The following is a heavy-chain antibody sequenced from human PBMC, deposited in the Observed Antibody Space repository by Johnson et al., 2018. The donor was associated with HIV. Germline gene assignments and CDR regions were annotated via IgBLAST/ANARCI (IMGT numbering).Heavy chain of an antibody. Sequence: QVQLVESGGGVVQPGRSLRLSCAASGFTFTTYAMHWVRQAPGKGLEWVAVISYDGSNKYYADSVKGRFTISRDTSKNTLYLQMNSLRAEDTAVYYCASSWGNAFDIWGQGTMVTVSS. D-gene: IGHD7-27*01. CDR3: ASSWGNAFDI. J-gene: IGHJ3*02. V-gene: IGHV3-30*04. CDR2: ISYDGSNK. CDR1: GFTFTTYA.